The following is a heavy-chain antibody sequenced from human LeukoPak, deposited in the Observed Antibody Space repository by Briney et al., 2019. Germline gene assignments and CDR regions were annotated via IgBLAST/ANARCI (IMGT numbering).Heavy chain of an antibody. D-gene: IGHD6-13*01. J-gene: IGHJ6*03. CDR2: IRYDGSNK. Sequence: PGGSLRLSCAASGFTFSSYAMSWVRQAPGKGLEWVAFIRYDGSNKYYADSVKGRFTISRDNSKNTLYLQMNSLRAEDTAVYYCAKEPRYSSSWRGDYYYMDVWGKGATVTISS. CDR3: AKEPRYSSSWRGDYYYMDV. CDR1: GFTFSSYA. V-gene: IGHV3-30*02.